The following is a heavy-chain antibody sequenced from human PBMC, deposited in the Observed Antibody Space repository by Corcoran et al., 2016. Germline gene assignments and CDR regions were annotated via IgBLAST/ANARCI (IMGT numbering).Heavy chain of an antibody. CDR1: GGSFSGYY. CDR2: INHSGST. V-gene: IGHV4-34*01. CDR3: ARTGYYDFWGGYSPNWYYGMDV. J-gene: IGHJ6*02. D-gene: IGHD3-3*01. Sequence: QVQLQQWGAGLLKPSETLSLTCAVYGGSFSGYYWSWIRQPPGKGLEWIGEINHSGSTNYNPSLKSRVTISVDTSKNQFSLKLRSVTAADTAVYYCARTGYYDFWGGYSPNWYYGMDVWGQGTTVTVSS.